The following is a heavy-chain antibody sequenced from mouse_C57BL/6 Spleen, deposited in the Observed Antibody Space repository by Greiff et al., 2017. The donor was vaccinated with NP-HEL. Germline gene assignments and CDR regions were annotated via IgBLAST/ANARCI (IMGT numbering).Heavy chain of an antibody. CDR3: AREGMTTVVDAMDY. CDR1: GYTFTDYY. J-gene: IGHJ4*01. CDR2: INPNNGGT. Sequence: EVQLQQSGPELVKPGASVKISCKASGYTFTDYYMNWVKQSHGKSLEWIGDINPNNGGTSYNQKFKGKATLTVDKSSSTAYMELRSLTSEDSAVYDCAREGMTTVVDAMDYWGQGTSVTVSS. V-gene: IGHV1-26*01. D-gene: IGHD1-1*01.